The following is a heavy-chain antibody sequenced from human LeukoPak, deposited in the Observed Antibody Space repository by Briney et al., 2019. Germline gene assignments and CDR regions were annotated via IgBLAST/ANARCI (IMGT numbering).Heavy chain of an antibody. Sequence: GGSLRLSCAASGFTFSSYAMSWVRQAPGKGLEWVSAISGSGGSTYYADSAKGRFTISRDNSKNTLYLQMNSLRAEDTAIYYCAKSANYYDSREVDYWGQGTLVTVSS. CDR3: AKSANYYDSREVDY. J-gene: IGHJ4*02. D-gene: IGHD3-22*01. CDR1: GFTFSSYA. CDR2: ISGSGGST. V-gene: IGHV3-23*01.